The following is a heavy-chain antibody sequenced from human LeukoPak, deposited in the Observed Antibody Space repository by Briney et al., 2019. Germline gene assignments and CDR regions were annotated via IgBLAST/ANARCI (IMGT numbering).Heavy chain of an antibody. CDR1: GFTFDEYA. Sequence: GGSLRLSCAASGFTFDEYAMHWVRQAPGKGLEWVSLINWDGSSTYYADSVKGRFTISRDNSKNSLYLQMNSLRAEDTALYYCAKTGSSWAHFDYWGQGTLVTVSS. V-gene: IGHV3-43D*04. CDR3: AKTGSSWAHFDY. J-gene: IGHJ4*02. D-gene: IGHD6-13*01. CDR2: INWDGSST.